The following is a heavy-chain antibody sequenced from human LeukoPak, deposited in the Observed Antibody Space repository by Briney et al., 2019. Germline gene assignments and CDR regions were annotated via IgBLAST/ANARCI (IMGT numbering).Heavy chain of an antibody. D-gene: IGHD4-11*01. CDR3: ARDLSTDSNYAYGMDV. V-gene: IGHV4-30-4*01. Sequence: PSETLSLTCTVSGGSISSGDYYWSWIRQPPGKGLEWIGYIYYSGSTHYNPSLKSRVTISVDTSKNQFSLKLSSVTAADTAVYYCARDLSTDSNYAYGMDVWGQGTTVTVSS. J-gene: IGHJ6*02. CDR1: GGSISSGDYY. CDR2: IYYSGST.